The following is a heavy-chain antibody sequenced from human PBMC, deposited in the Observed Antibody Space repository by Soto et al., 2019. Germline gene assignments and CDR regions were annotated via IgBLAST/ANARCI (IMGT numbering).Heavy chain of an antibody. CDR2: ISGSGGST. V-gene: IGHV3-23*01. J-gene: IGHJ5*02. D-gene: IGHD2-2*01. CDR3: AKEIRIVVVPAAMGNWFDP. Sequence: GGSLRLSCAASGFTFSSYAMSWVRQAPGKGLEWVSAISGSGGSTYYADSVKGRFTISRDNSKNTLYRQMNSLRAEDTAVYYCAKEIRIVVVPAAMGNWFDPWGQGTLVTVSS. CDR1: GFTFSSYA.